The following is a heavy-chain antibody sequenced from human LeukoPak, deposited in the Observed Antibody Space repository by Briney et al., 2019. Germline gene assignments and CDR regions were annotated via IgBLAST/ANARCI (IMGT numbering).Heavy chain of an antibody. J-gene: IGHJ4*02. Sequence: GWSLRLSCAASGFTFSSYGMHWVRQAPGKGLEWLAFIRYDGSNKYYADSVKGRFTISRDNSKNTLYLQMNSLRAEDTAVYYCAKDFYYDSSGCYYPVGWGQGTLVTVSS. CDR3: AKDFYYDSSGCYYPVG. CDR1: GFTFSSYG. V-gene: IGHV3-30*02. D-gene: IGHD3-22*01. CDR2: IRYDGSNK.